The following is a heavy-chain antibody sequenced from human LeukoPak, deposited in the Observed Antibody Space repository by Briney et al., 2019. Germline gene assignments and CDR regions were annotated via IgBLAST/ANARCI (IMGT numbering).Heavy chain of an antibody. D-gene: IGHD2-2*02. CDR3: AREARRYCTSTTCYMDFFFDY. V-gene: IGHV4-4*07. J-gene: IGHJ4*02. Sequence: SETLSLTCDVSGGSVSDNHWSWIRLAAGKGLEWIGRIHSSGSTSYNPSLKSRVTLPIDTSKNEFALKLSSMTAADTAVYYCAREARRYCTSTTCYMDFFFDYWGQGTLVTVSS. CDR1: GGSVSDNH. CDR2: IHSSGST.